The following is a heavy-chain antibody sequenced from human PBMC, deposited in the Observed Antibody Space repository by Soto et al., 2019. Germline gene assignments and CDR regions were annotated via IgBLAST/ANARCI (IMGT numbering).Heavy chain of an antibody. Sequence: GGSLRLSCAASGFTFSSYWMHWVRQAPGKGLVWVSRIYTDVSTTTYADSVKGRFTISRDNAKNTLYLQMSSLRAEDTALYYCARGEMATITASDYWGQGTLVTVSS. V-gene: IGHV3-74*01. CDR3: ARGEMATITASDY. CDR2: IYTDVSTT. D-gene: IGHD5-12*01. J-gene: IGHJ4*02. CDR1: GFTFSSYW.